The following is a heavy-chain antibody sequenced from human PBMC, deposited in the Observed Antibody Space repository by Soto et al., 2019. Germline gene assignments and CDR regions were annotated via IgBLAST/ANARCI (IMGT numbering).Heavy chain of an antibody. D-gene: IGHD3-10*01. V-gene: IGHV5-10-1*01. Sequence: QVPGKGLEWMGRIDPSDYYTNYSPSFQGHVTISADKSISTAYLQWSSLKASDTAMYYCHRFGELGGRNWFDPWGQGTLVTVSS. J-gene: IGHJ5*02. CDR2: IDPSDYYT. CDR3: HRFGELGGRNWFDP.